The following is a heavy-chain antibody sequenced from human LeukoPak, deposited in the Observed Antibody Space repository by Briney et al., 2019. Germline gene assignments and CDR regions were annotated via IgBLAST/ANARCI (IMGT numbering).Heavy chain of an antibody. Sequence: SETLSLTCTVSGGSISSYYWSWIRQPPGKGLEWIGYIYYSGSTNYNPSLKSRVTISVDTSKNQFSLKLSSVTAADTAAYYCARAAWFGADWFDPWGQGTLVTVSS. V-gene: IGHV4-59*01. D-gene: IGHD3-10*01. CDR1: GGSISSYY. CDR3: ARAAWFGADWFDP. J-gene: IGHJ5*02. CDR2: IYYSGST.